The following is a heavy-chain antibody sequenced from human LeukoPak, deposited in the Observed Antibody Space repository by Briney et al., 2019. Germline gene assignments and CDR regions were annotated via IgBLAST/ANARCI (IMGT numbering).Heavy chain of an antibody. CDR3: AREVDVPSTSDGFDI. J-gene: IGHJ3*02. V-gene: IGHV4-31*03. CDR2: IHYTGAT. D-gene: IGHD3-10*02. Sequence: SETLSLTCTVSGVSISRSDYWSWIRQAPGKGLEWVGYIHYTGATYYNPSLKSRLTLSLDTSKSQFSLKPSSVTAADTAVYYCAREVDVPSTSDGFDIWGQGTVVTVSS. CDR1: GVSISRSDY.